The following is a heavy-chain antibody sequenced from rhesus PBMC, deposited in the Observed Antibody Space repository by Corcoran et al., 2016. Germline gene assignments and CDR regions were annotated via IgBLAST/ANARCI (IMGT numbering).Heavy chain of an antibody. CDR3: ARRGSNYVYRFDV. CDR1: GFSISSGYG. Sequence: QVQLQESGPGLVKPSETLSLTCAVSGFSISSGYGWRWIRQPPGKGLEWIGYISYRRSNYYTPSFKSPVTISIDTSKNQFSLNLSSVAAADTAVYYCARRGSNYVYRFDVWGPGVLVTVSS. V-gene: IGHV4-127*01. D-gene: IGHD4-23*01. J-gene: IGHJ5-1*01. CDR2: ISYRRSN.